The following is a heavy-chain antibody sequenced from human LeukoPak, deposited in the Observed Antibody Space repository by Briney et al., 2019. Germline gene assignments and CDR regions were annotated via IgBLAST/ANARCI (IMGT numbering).Heavy chain of an antibody. CDR2: IYPGDADT. J-gene: IGHJ4*02. CDR1: GYSFTSYW. Sequence: GESLKISFKGSGYSFTSYWIGWVRQMPGKGLEWMGIIYPGDADTRYSPSFQGQVTISADKSISTAYLQWSSLKASDTAMYYCARQGPPPNYYDSSGYYSGEDYWGQGTLVTVSS. CDR3: ARQGPPPNYYDSSGYYSGEDY. V-gene: IGHV5-51*01. D-gene: IGHD3-22*01.